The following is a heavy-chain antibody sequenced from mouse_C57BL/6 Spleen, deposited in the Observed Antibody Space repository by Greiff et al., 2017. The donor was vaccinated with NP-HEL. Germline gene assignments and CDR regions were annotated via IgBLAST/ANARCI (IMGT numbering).Heavy chain of an antibody. Sequence: EVKLMESGPGLVKPSQSLSLTCSVTGYSITSGYYWNWIRQFPGNKLEWMGYISYDGSNNYNPSLKNRISITRDTSKNQLFLKLNAVTTEDTATYYCARAGTGYFDYWGQGTTLTVSS. D-gene: IGHD4-1*01. V-gene: IGHV3-6*01. CDR2: ISYDGSN. J-gene: IGHJ2*01. CDR1: GYSITSGYY. CDR3: ARAGTGYFDY.